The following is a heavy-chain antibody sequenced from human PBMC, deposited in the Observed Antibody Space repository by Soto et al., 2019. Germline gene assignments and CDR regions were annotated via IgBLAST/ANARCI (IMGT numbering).Heavy chain of an antibody. CDR2: ISSTSTLT. Sequence: QVQLVESGGGLVKPGGSLRLSCAASGFTFSDYYMNWIRQAPGKGLEWVSYISSTSTLTNYAVSVKGRFTISRDNAKNSLYLEMSSLRADDTAVYYCARDRGGYDRLYYYHGMDVWGQGTTVTVSS. CDR3: ARDRGGYDRLYYYHGMDV. J-gene: IGHJ6*02. V-gene: IGHV3-11*06. D-gene: IGHD5-12*01. CDR1: GFTFSDYY.